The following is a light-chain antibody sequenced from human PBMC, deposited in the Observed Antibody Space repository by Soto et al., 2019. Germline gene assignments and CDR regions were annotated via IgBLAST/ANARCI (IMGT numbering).Light chain of an antibody. V-gene: IGKV2-28*01. J-gene: IGKJ4*01. CDR2: MDS. CDR1: QSLLHSNGYNY. Sequence: DIVMTQSPLSLPVTAGEPASISCRSSQSLLHSNGYNYLDWYLQKPGQSPQVLIYMDSIRASGVPDRFSGSGSGTDFTLKISRVEAVDVGIYYCMQALQTPLTFGGGTKVEIK. CDR3: MQALQTPLT.